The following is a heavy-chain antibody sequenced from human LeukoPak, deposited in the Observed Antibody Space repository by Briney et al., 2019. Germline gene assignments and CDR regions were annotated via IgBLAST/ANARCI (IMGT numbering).Heavy chain of an antibody. CDR3: ARVGRYYDSSGYYEGYFDY. D-gene: IGHD3-22*01. Sequence: SETLSLTCAVYGGSFSGYYWSWIRQPPGKGLEWIGEINHSGSTNYNPSLKSRVTISVDTSKNQFSLKLSSVTAADTAVYYCARVGRYYDSSGYYEGYFDYWGQGTLVTVSS. CDR1: GGSFSGYY. J-gene: IGHJ4*02. V-gene: IGHV4-34*01. CDR2: INHSGST.